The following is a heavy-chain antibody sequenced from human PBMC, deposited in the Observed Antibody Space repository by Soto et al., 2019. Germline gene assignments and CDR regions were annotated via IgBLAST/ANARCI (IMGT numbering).Heavy chain of an antibody. J-gene: IGHJ5*02. CDR2: INHSGST. Sequence: QVQLQQWGAGLLKPSETLSLACAVYGGYFSGPNWSWIRQPPGKGLEWIGEINHSGSTNYNPSLKSRVTISIDMSKNQYSLKVSSVTAADTAVYYCARGWGFVFDPGGQGILVTVSS. V-gene: IGHV4-34*01. CDR3: ARGWGFVFDP. D-gene: IGHD3-10*01. CDR1: GGYFSGPN.